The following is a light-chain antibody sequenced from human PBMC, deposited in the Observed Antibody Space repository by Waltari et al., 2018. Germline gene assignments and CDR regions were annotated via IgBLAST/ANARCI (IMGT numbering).Light chain of an antibody. Sequence: QSALTQPASVSGSPGQSIPISCRGSTRDVGGYNYAALDPQHPGKAPKLMIYDVTILPSVVSNRFSGSKSGYTASLTISGLQADDEADYYCTSYTSTSTLVVFGGGTKLTVL. CDR2: DVT. V-gene: IGLV2-14*03. J-gene: IGLJ2*01. CDR1: TRDVGGYNY. CDR3: TSYTSTSTLVV.